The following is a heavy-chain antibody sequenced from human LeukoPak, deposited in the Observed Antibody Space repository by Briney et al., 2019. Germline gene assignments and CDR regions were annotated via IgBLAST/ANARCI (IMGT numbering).Heavy chain of an antibody. D-gene: IGHD5-18*01. CDR3: ARGTMAVMDTAMDDYYYYGMDV. V-gene: IGHV3-53*01. Sequence: GGSLRLSCAASGFTVSSNYMSWVRQAPGKGLEWVSVIYSGGSTYYADSVKGRFTISRDNSKNTLYLQMNSLRAEDTAVYYCARGTMAVMDTAMDDYYYYGMDVWGQGTTVTVSS. CDR2: IYSGGST. J-gene: IGHJ6*02. CDR1: GFTVSSNY.